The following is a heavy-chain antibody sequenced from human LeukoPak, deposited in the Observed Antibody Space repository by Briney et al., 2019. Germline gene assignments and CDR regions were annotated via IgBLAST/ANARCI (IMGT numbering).Heavy chain of an antibody. CDR3: ARGGVVPALVYYYYMDV. V-gene: IGHV3-48*03. J-gene: IGHJ6*03. D-gene: IGHD2-2*01. Sequence: GGSLRLSCAASGFTFSSYEMNWVRQAPGKGLEWVSYISSSGSTIYYADSVKGRFTISRDNVKNSLYLQMNSLRAEDTAVYYCARGGVVPALVYYYYMDVWGKGTTVTISS. CDR1: GFTFSSYE. CDR2: ISSSGSTI.